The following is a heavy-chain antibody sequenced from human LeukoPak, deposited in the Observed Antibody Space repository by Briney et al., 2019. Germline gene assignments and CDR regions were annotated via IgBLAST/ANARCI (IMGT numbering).Heavy chain of an antibody. CDR2: IKPDGSDK. J-gene: IGHJ5*02. CDR3: AKVPYWFDP. V-gene: IGHV3-7*03. Sequence: PGGSLRLSCAASGFTFRNYWMTWVRQSPGKGLEWVAIIKPDGSDKYHVDSVKGRFTISRDNSKNTLYLQMNSLRAEDTAVYYCAKVPYWFDPWGQGTLVTVSS. CDR1: GFTFRNYW.